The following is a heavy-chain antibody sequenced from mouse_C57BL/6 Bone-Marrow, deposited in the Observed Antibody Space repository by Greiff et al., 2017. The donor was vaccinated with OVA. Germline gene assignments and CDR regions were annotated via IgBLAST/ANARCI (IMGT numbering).Heavy chain of an antibody. D-gene: IGHD2-4*01. J-gene: IGHJ3*01. CDR1: GYSITSGYY. CDR2: ISYDGSN. Sequence: EVKLVESGPGLVKPSQSLSLTCSVTGYSITSGYYWNWIRQFPGNKLEWMGYISYDGSNNYNPSLKNRISITRDTSKNQFFLKLNSVTTEDTATYYCARRGLRRSFAYWGQGTLVTVSA. V-gene: IGHV3-6*01. CDR3: ARRGLRRSFAY.